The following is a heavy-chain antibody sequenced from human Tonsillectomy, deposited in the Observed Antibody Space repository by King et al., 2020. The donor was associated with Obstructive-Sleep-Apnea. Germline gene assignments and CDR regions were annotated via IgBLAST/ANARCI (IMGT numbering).Heavy chain of an antibody. D-gene: IGHD5-24*01. J-gene: IGHJ3*02. CDR2: INRRGNT. CDR1: NGSFNTYY. CDR3: AITGDGPDAFDI. Sequence: VQLPQWGVGLLKPSGTLSLTCAVYNGSFNTYYWSWIRQSPGKGLEWIGKINRRGNTNYSPSLKSRVTISADTPKNQFSLRLTSVTAADTAVYYCAITGDGPDAFDIWGQGTMVTVSS. V-gene: IGHV4-34*02.